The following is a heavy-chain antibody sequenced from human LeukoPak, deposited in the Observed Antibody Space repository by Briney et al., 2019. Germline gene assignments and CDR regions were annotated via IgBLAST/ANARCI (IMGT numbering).Heavy chain of an antibody. V-gene: IGHV3-73*01. CDR2: IRSKANSYAT. CDR3: TSRAGAGTYYMDV. Sequence: KVSCKASGYTFTGYYMHWVRQASGKGLEWVGRIRSKANSYATAYAASVKGRFTISRDDSKNTAYLQMNSLKTEDTAVYYCTSRAGAGTYYMDVWGKGTTVTVSS. J-gene: IGHJ6*03. CDR1: GYTFTGYY. D-gene: IGHD6-19*01.